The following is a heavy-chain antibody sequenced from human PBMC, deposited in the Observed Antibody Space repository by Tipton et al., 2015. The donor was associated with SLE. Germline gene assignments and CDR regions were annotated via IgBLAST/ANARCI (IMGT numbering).Heavy chain of an antibody. CDR2: ISSSGSTI. D-gene: IGHD5-12*01. CDR1: GFTFSSYA. Sequence: SLRLSCAASGFTFSSYAMSWVRQAPGKGLEWVSYISSSGSTIYYADSVKGRFTISRDNANNSLYLQMNSLRAEDTAVYYCARGQVADAFDIWGQGTMVTVSS. V-gene: IGHV3-48*03. J-gene: IGHJ3*02. CDR3: ARGQVADAFDI.